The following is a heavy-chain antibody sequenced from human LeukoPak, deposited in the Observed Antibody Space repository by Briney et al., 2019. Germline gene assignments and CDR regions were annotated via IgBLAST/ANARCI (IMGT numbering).Heavy chain of an antibody. D-gene: IGHD6-19*01. CDR2: IIPIFGTA. V-gene: IGHV1-69*06. J-gene: IGHJ3*02. CDR1: GGTFSSYA. Sequence: GSSVKVSCKASGGTFSSYAISWVRQAPGQGLEWMGGIIPIFGTANYAQKFQGRVTITADKSTSTAYMELSSLRSEDTAVYYCATAPYSSGPDAFDIWGQGTMVTVSS. CDR3: ATAPYSSGPDAFDI.